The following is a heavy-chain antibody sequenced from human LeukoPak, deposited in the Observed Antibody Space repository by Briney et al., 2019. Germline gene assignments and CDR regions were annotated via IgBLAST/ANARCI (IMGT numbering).Heavy chain of an antibody. J-gene: IGHJ4*02. CDR3: TKGRFGELYYFDY. CDR1: GFTFDDYA. D-gene: IGHD3-10*01. V-gene: IGHV3-9*01. Sequence: GRSLRLSCAASGFTFDDYAMHWVRQAPRKGLEWASGISWNSGSIGYADSVKGRFTISRDNAKNSLYLQMNSLRAEDTALYYCTKGRFGELYYFDYWGQGTLVTVSS. CDR2: ISWNSGSI.